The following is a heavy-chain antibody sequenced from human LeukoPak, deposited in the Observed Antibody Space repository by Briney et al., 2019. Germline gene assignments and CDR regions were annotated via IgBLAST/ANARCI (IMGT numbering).Heavy chain of an antibody. V-gene: IGHV1-18*01. CDR2: ISAYNGNT. J-gene: IGHJ4*02. CDR1: GYTFTSYG. CDR3: ARDYVDFWSEFGHYFDY. Sequence: ASMKVSCKASGYTFTSYGISWVRQAPGQGLEWMGWISAYNGNTNYAQKLQGRVTMTTDTSTSTAYMELRSLRSDDTAVYYCARDYVDFWSEFGHYFDYWGQGTLVTVSS. D-gene: IGHD3-3*01.